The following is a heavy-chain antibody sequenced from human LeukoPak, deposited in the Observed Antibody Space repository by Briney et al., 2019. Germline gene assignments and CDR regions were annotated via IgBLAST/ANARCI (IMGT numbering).Heavy chain of an antibody. J-gene: IGHJ4*02. D-gene: IGHD3-3*01. CDR1: GFTFISYW. Sequence: GGSLRLSCAASGFTFISYWMSWVRQAPGKGLEWVANIKQDGSEKYYVDSVKGRFTISRDNAKNSLYLQMNSLRAEDTAVYYCAAQYYDFWSGMYYFDYWGQGTLVTVSS. CDR3: AAQYYDFWSGMYYFDY. CDR2: IKQDGSEK. V-gene: IGHV3-7*01.